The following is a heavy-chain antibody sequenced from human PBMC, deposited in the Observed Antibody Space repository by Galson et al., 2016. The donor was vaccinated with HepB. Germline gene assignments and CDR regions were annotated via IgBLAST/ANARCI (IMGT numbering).Heavy chain of an antibody. CDR1: GFTFTNYG. J-gene: IGHJ4*02. V-gene: IGHV3-30*03. D-gene: IGHD6-13*01. CDR3: AREMHVAAAAAFDY. CDR2: ISNDGSKR. Sequence: SLRLSCAASGFTFTNYGMNWLRQAPGKGLEWVAYISNDGSKRYFADSVKGRFTISRDNSKNTLFLQMNSLKVEDTAVYYCAREMHVAAAAAFDYWGQGTLVTVSS.